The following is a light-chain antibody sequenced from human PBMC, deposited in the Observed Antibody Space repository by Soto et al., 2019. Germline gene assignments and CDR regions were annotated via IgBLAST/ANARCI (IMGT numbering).Light chain of an antibody. CDR1: QSISSW. CDR3: QQYDLGWT. CDR2: KAS. Sequence: DIQMTQSPSTLSASVGDRVTITCRASQSISSWLAWYQQKPGKAPKLLIYKASNLESEVPSRFSGSGSGTEFTLTISSLQPDEFATYYCQQYDLGWTFGQGTKVEIK. V-gene: IGKV1-5*03. J-gene: IGKJ1*01.